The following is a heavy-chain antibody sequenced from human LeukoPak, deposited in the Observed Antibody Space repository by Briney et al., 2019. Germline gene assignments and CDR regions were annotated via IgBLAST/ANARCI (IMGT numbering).Heavy chain of an antibody. V-gene: IGHV3-74*01. CDR1: GFTFSSYW. D-gene: IGHD2-2*01. CDR3: ASARESCIGSTCYEYFHH. J-gene: IGHJ1*01. CDR2: INSDGSST. Sequence: GGSLRLSCAASGFTFSSYWMHWVRQAPGKGLVWVSRINSDGSSTIYADSVKGRFTISRDNSLNTLFLQMNSLRVEDTAVYYCASARESCIGSTCYEYFHHWGQGTPLTVSS.